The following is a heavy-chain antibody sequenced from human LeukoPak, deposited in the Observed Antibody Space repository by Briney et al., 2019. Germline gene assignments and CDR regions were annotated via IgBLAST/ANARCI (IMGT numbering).Heavy chain of an antibody. CDR1: GFTFSSYG. V-gene: IGHV3-30*02. J-gene: IGHJ4*02. D-gene: IGHD3-3*01. CDR3: AKEGDYDFWSGYYSENVFDY. CDR2: IRYDGSNK. Sequence: PGRSLRLSCAASGFTFSSYGMHWVRQAPGKGLEWVAFIRYDGSNKYYADSVKGRFTISRDNSKNTLYLQMNSLRAEDTAVYYCAKEGDYDFWSGYYSENVFDYWGQGTLVTVSS.